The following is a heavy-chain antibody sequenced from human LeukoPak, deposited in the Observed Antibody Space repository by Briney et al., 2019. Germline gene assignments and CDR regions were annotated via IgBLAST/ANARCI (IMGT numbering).Heavy chain of an antibody. V-gene: IGHV4-31*03. CDR3: AREIAVAGTRWFDL. CDR2: IYYSGST. CDR1: GGSISSGGYY. D-gene: IGHD6-19*01. J-gene: IGHJ5*02. Sequence: SQTLSLTCTVSGGSISSGGYYWSWIRQHPGKGLEWIGYIYYSGSTYYNPSLKSRVTISVDTSKNQFSLKLSSVTAADTAVYYCAREIAVAGTRWFDLWGQGTLVTVSS.